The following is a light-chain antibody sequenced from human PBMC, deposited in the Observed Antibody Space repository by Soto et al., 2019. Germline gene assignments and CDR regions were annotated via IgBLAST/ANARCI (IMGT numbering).Light chain of an antibody. CDR1: QSVNSSY. Sequence: DILLTQSPGTLSLSPGDRATLSCRASQSVNSSYLAWYQQKPGQAPRLLIYGASSRAAGIPDRFSGIGSGTDFTLTISRLAPEDFAVYYCQQYGRSTWTFGQGTKV. CDR3: QQYGRSTWT. J-gene: IGKJ1*01. V-gene: IGKV3-20*01. CDR2: GAS.